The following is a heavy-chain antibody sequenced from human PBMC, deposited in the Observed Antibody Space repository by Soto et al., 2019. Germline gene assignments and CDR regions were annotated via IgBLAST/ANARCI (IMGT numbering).Heavy chain of an antibody. D-gene: IGHD3-10*01. Sequence: GASVKVSCKASGYTFTSYGISWVRQAPGQGLEWMGWISAYNGNTNYAQKLQGRVTMTTDTSTSTAYMELRSLRSDDTAVYYCARDGGRKIWFGKDAFDIWGQGTMVTV. V-gene: IGHV1-18*01. CDR2: ISAYNGNT. CDR3: ARDGGRKIWFGKDAFDI. J-gene: IGHJ3*02. CDR1: GYTFTSYG.